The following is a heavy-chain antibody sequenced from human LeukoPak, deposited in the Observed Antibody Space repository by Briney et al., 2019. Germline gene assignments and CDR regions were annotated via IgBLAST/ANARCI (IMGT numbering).Heavy chain of an antibody. D-gene: IGHD2-8*02. V-gene: IGHV1-69*01. CDR3: ARPQCCIDEAFDI. CDR1: GGTFSSYA. J-gene: IGHJ3*02. Sequence: SVKVSCKASGGTFSSYAISWVRQAPGQGLEWRGGIIPIFGTANYAQKFQGRVTITADESTSTAYMELSSLRSEDTAEYYCARPQCCIDEAFDIWGQGTMVTVSS. CDR2: IIPIFGTA.